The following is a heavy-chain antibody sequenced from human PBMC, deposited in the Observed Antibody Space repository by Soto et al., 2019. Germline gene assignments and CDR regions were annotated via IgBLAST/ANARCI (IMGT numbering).Heavy chain of an antibody. CDR2: ISGSGGST. V-gene: IGHV3-23*01. Sequence: GESLKISCAASGFTFSSYAMSWVRQAPGKGLEWVSAISGSGGSTYYADSVKGRFTISRDNSKNTLYLQMNSLRAEDTAVYYCAKDLRGYDFWSGYPTYYYYYYGMDVWGQGTTVTVSS. J-gene: IGHJ6*02. CDR1: GFTFSSYA. D-gene: IGHD3-3*01. CDR3: AKDLRGYDFWSGYPTYYYYYYGMDV.